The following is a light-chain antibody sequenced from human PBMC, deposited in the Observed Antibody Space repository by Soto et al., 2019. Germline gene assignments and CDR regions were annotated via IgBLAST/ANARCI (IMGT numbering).Light chain of an antibody. J-gene: IGKJ1*01. V-gene: IGKV1-5*03. Sequence: DIQLTHSPSTLSASVGDRVTITCRASQTITNLLAWFQQKPGKAPEILIYKASSLQSGVPSRFSGSGSGTEFTLTIRSLQPDDSATYYCLQYYDYRTFGQGTKV. CDR2: KAS. CDR3: LQYYDYRT. CDR1: QTITNL.